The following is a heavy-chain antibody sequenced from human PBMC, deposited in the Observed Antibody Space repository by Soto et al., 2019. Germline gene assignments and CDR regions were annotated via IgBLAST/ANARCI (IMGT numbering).Heavy chain of an antibody. CDR1: GGSISSNY. V-gene: IGHV4-59*01. D-gene: IGHD6-13*01. CDR3: ARYRREAVAGYTLDN. CDR2: VYNSGST. J-gene: IGHJ4*02. Sequence: SETLSLTCTVSGGSISSNYWTWIRQPPGKGLEWIGYVYNSGSTNYNPSLKSRVTISEDTSKSQFSLKVNSMTAADTAVYYCARYRREAVAGYTLDNWGQVILVTV.